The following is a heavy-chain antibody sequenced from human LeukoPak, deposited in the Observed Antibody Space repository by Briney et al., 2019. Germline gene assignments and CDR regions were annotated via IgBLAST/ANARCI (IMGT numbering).Heavy chain of an antibody. D-gene: IGHD3-22*01. CDR2: INQDGSEM. J-gene: IGHJ2*01. CDR3: ARDQDSMIVVRKTNWDFDL. V-gene: IGHV3-7*01. CDR1: GFTYSNYW. Sequence: GGSLRLSCAASGFTYSNYWMSWVRQAPGKGLEWLANINQDGSEMYYVDSVKGRFTISRDNGKNSLYLQINSLRADDTAVYYCARDQDSMIVVRKTNWDFDLWGRGTLVTVSS.